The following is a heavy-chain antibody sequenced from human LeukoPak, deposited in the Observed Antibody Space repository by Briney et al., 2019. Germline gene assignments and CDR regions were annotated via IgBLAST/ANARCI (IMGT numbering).Heavy chain of an antibody. CDR1: GFTFSSYS. CDR3: ASEGLDN. CDR2: ISSSSSYI. Sequence: GGSLRLSCAASGFTFSSYSMNWVRQAPGKGLEWVSSISSSSSYIYYADSVNGRFTISRDNAKNSVHMQMKSLRVEDTAVYYCASEGLDNWGQGTLVTVSS. J-gene: IGHJ4*02. V-gene: IGHV3-21*01.